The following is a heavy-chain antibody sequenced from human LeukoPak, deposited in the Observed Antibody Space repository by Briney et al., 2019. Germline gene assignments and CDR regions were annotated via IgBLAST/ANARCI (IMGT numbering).Heavy chain of an antibody. CDR3: ARLTGGYSKFDR. J-gene: IGHJ5*02. CDR2: INGDGGSA. V-gene: IGHV3-74*01. Sequence: GGSMRLSCAASGFTFSNYWMHWVSQAPGKGLVWFSRINGDGGSAIYADSVEGRFTISRDNAKNTLFLQMNSLRAEDTAVYYCARLTGGYSKFDRWARGTLLTVSS. CDR1: GFTFSNYW. D-gene: IGHD2-8*02.